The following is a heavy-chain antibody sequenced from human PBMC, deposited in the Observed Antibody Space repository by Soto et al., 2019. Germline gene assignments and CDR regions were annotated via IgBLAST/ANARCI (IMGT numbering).Heavy chain of an antibody. CDR1: GGTFSSYT. Sequence: SVKVSCKASGGTFSSYTISWVRQAPGQGLEWMGRIIPILGIANYAQKFQGRVTITADKSTSTAYMELSSLRSEDTAVYYCAREIAVAGLRGYYYGMDVWGQGTTVTVSS. J-gene: IGHJ6*02. CDR2: IIPILGIA. D-gene: IGHD6-19*01. V-gene: IGHV1-69*04. CDR3: AREIAVAGLRGYYYGMDV.